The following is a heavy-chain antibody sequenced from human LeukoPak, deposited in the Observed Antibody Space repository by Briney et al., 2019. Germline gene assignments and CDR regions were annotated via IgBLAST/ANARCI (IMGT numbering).Heavy chain of an antibody. Sequence: SETLSLTCAVYGGSFSGYYWSWIRQPPGKGLEWIGEINHSGSTNYNPSLKSRVTISVDTSKNQFSLKLSSVTAADTAVYYCARGGYDYVWGSYRSGGLYFDYWGQGTLVTVSS. D-gene: IGHD3-16*02. V-gene: IGHV4-34*01. CDR1: GGSFSGYY. CDR2: INHSGST. CDR3: ARGGYDYVWGSYRSGGLYFDY. J-gene: IGHJ4*02.